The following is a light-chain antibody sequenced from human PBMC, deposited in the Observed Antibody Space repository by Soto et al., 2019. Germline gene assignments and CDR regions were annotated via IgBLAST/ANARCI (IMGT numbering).Light chain of an antibody. Sequence: DIQMTQSASSLSASVGDRVTITWRGSHDISTFLAWYQQKQGKVPKLLIYKASTLKSGVPSRFSGSGSGTKFTLTISSLQPDDFATYYCQQYNSYSPKFGQGTKVDIK. V-gene: IGKV1-5*03. CDR2: KAS. J-gene: IGKJ1*01. CDR1: HDISTF. CDR3: QQYNSYSPK.